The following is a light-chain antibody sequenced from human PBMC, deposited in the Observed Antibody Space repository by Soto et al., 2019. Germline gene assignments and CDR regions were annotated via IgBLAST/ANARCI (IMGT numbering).Light chain of an antibody. CDR2: DAS. J-gene: IGKJ1*01. V-gene: IGKV1-33*01. CDR1: QNINNY. Sequence: DIQMYKSPSSLSASVGDRVTITCQASQNINNYLNWYQQKPGRAPKLLIYDASNLEAGVPSRFRGSGSGTDFTFTISRLQPEDIATYYCQQYYSYPRTFGQGTKVDIK. CDR3: QQYYSYPRT.